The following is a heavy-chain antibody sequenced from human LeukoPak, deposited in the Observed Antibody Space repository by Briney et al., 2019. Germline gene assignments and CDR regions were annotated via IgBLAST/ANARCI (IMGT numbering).Heavy chain of an antibody. CDR1: GFAFHTYA. CDR2: ITSRSTYT. D-gene: IGHD6-13*01. Sequence: GGSLRLSCVASGFAFHTYAMTWVRQVPGRGLEWISSITSRSTYTYYADSVKGRFTISRDNAKNSLYLQMDSLRAEDTAIFYCARGLAAAASCFDFWGQGTLVTVSS. CDR3: ARGLAAAASCFDF. V-gene: IGHV3-21*01. J-gene: IGHJ4*02.